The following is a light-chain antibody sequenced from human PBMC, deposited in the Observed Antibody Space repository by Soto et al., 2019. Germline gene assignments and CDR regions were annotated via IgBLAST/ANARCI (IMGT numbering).Light chain of an antibody. CDR3: HHYET. J-gene: IGKJ1*01. CDR1: QSVSRSY. V-gene: IGKV3-20*01. Sequence: EIVLPQAPATLSLSPGERATLSCRASQSVSRSYLGWYQQKPGPAPRLLMYGASIRAAGVPDRGRGSGSGTEFTLTSSRLEPEDFTVYYCHHYETVGQGTRGRS. CDR2: GAS.